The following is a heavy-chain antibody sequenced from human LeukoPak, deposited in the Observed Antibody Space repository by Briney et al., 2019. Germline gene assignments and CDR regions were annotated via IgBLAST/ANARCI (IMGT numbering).Heavy chain of an antibody. D-gene: IGHD3-22*01. J-gene: IGHJ6*02. V-gene: IGHV1-18*01. Sequence: ASVKVSCKASGYTFTSYGISWARQAPGQGLEWLGWISAYNGNTNYAQKLQGRVTMTTDTSTSTAYLELRSLRSDATAVYYCASVVITPPAPREYYCYGMDVWGQGTTVTASS. CDR2: ISAYNGNT. CDR1: GYTFTSYG. CDR3: ASVVITPPAPREYYCYGMDV.